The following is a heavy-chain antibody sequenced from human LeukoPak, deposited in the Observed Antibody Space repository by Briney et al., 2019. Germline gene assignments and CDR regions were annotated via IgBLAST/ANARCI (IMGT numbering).Heavy chain of an antibody. CDR1: GFTFSSYA. D-gene: IGHD6-19*01. CDR2: ISYDGSNK. V-gene: IGHV3-30-3*01. Sequence: GGSLRLSCAASGFTFSSYAMHWVRQAPGKGLEWVAVISYDGSNKYYGDSVKGRFTISRDNSKNTLDLQMNSLRAEDTAVYYCARDFRGAVAGTRSYHFDYWGQGTLVTVSS. CDR3: ARDFRGAVAGTRSYHFDY. J-gene: IGHJ4*02.